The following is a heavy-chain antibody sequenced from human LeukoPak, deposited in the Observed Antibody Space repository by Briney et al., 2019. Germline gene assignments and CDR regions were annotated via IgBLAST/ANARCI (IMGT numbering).Heavy chain of an antibody. CDR1: GYTFTSYG. J-gene: IGHJ6*03. V-gene: IGHV1-18*01. CDR2: ISAYNGNT. Sequence: ASVKVSCKASGYTFTSYGISWVRRAPGQGLEWMGWISAYNGNTNYAQKLQGRVTMTTDTSTSTAYMELRSLRSDDTAVYYCARDGQQLVRFDMDVWGKGTTVTVSS. CDR3: ARDGQQLVRFDMDV. D-gene: IGHD6-13*01.